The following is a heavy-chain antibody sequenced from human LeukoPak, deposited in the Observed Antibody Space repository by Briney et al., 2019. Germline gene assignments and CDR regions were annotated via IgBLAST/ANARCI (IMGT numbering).Heavy chain of an antibody. CDR1: GFTFSSYA. Sequence: GRSLRLSCAASGFTFSSYAMHWIRQAPGKGLEWVAVISYDGSNKYYADSVKGRFTISRDNSKNTLYLQMNSLRAEDTAVYYCAKYKEMATILYYFGYWGQGTLVTVSS. D-gene: IGHD5-24*01. J-gene: IGHJ4*02. V-gene: IGHV3-30-3*02. CDR3: AKYKEMATILYYFGY. CDR2: ISYDGSNK.